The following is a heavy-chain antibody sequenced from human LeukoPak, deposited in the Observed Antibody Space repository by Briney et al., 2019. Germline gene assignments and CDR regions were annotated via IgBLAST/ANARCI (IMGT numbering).Heavy chain of an antibody. CDR1: GYTLSSYY. J-gene: IGHJ5*02. D-gene: IGHD6-13*01. Sequence: GASVKVSCKASGYTLSSYYMHWIRQAPGQGLEWMGLINPSGSITTYAQKFQGRVTVTRDTSTSTVYMELRSLRSEDTAVYYCAREPTLAALTVDNWFALWGQGTLVTVSS. CDR2: INPSGSIT. CDR3: AREPTLAALTVDNWFAL. V-gene: IGHV1-46*01.